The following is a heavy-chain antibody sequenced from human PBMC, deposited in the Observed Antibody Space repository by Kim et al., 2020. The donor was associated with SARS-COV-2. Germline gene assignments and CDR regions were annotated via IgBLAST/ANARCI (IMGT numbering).Heavy chain of an antibody. V-gene: IGHV1-69*13. CDR2: IIPIFGTA. Sequence: SVTVSCKASGGTFSSYAISWVRQAPGQGLEWMGGIIPIFGTANYAQKFQGRVTITADESTSTAYMELSSLRSEDTAVYYCARGRGYSGYDLSYWGQGTLVTVSS. CDR1: GGTFSSYA. J-gene: IGHJ4*02. D-gene: IGHD5-12*01. CDR3: ARGRGYSGYDLSY.